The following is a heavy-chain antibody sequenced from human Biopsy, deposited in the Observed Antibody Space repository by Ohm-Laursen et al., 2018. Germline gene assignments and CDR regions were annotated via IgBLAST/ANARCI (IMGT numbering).Heavy chain of an antibody. Sequence: SLRLSCTASGFSFSDYYMSWVRQVPGKGLEWLAYINNSGRTNYYSDSVRGRFTISRDNAENSLFLQMDSLRAEDTGVYYCARAAALSKSDYWGQGILVTVSS. CDR1: GFSFSDYY. CDR3: ARAAALSKSDY. CDR2: INNSGRTN. V-gene: IGHV3-11*01. J-gene: IGHJ4*02. D-gene: IGHD6-25*01.